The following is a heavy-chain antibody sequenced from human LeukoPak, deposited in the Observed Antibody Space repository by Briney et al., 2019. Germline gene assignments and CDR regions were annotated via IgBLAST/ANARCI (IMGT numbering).Heavy chain of an antibody. CDR1: GFNFDEYA. D-gene: IGHD3-10*01. CDR2: IYRGSSMI. Sequence: PGGSLRLSCVASGFNFDEYAMNWVRQAPGKGLEWISCIYRGSSMIHYADSVRGRFTVSRDNAKNSVYLQMNSLRAEDTAVYFCARYGSGSNYRDPFDSWGQGTLVTVSS. V-gene: IGHV3-48*01. J-gene: IGHJ4*02. CDR3: ARYGSGSNYRDPFDS.